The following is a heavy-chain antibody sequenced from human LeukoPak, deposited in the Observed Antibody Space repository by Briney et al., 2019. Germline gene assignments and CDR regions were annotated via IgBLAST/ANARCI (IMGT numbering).Heavy chain of an antibody. CDR3: ARDHDWSFDY. D-gene: IGHD3-3*01. CDR1: GFTFSSYS. CDR2: ISIGSSVR. V-gene: IGHV3-48*01. Sequence: GGSLRLSCAGSGFTFSSYSMNWVRQAPGRGLEWVSYISIGSSVRLYADSVKGRFAISRDDAKNSVQLQMDNLRAEDTAVYYCARDHDWSFDYWGQGSPVIVSS. J-gene: IGHJ4*02.